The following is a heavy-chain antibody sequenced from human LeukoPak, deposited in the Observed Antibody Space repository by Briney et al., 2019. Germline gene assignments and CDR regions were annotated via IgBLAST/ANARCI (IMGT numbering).Heavy chain of an antibody. CDR2: VSINGATT. Sequence: GGSLRLSCVASGFTFSSYAMSWVRQAPGKGLEWISGVSINGATTNHADSVKGRFTISRDNSKNTLYLQMNSLRAEDTAVYYCAKGGWFGQSPSDVFHMWGQRTMVTVSS. V-gene: IGHV3-23*01. D-gene: IGHD3-10*01. CDR3: AKGGWFGQSPSDVFHM. CDR1: GFTFSSYA. J-gene: IGHJ3*02.